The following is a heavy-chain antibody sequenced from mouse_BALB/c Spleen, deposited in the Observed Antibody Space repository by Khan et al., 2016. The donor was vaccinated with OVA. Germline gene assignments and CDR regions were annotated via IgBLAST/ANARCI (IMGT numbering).Heavy chain of an antibody. J-gene: IGHJ4*01. CDR2: IYTGDGST. V-gene: IGHV1S56*01. D-gene: IGHD2-4*01. Sequence: VQLVESGSELVKPGALVKISCKASGYTFTSYDINWVKQRPGKGLEWIGWIYTGDGSTKYNENFKGKVTLSADTSYNTAYMQLSSLTSENAAVYFCGREELRGISMDYWGQGTSVTVSS. CDR1: GYTFTSYD. CDR3: GREELRGISMDY.